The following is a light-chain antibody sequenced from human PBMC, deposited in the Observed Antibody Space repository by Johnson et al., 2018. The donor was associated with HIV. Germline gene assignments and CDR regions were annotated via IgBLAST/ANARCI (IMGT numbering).Light chain of an antibody. J-gene: IGLJ1*01. CDR2: DTY. V-gene: IGLV1-51*01. CDR3: GTWDSSLSAGV. CDR1: NSNIGNNY. Sequence: QSVLTQPPSVSAAPGQKVTISCSGSNSNIGNNYISWYQQLPRTAPKLLIYDTYKRPSGIPDRFSGSKSGTSATLGITGLQTGDEADYYCGTWDSSLSAGVFGTGTKVTVL.